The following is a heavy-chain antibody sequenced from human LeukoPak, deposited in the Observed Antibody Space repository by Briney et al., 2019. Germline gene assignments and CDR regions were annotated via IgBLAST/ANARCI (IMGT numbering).Heavy chain of an antibody. D-gene: IGHD4-23*01. V-gene: IGHV4-39*01. CDR1: GGSISTATHY. CDR3: ANHYDGHAFDI. CDR2: IHYSGST. Sequence: PSQSLSLTCTVSGGSISTATHYWGWIRQPPGKGLEWIGSIHYSGSTYYNPSLKSRVTISVDRSKNQFSRKLSYVTAPDTAVYHCANHYDGHAFDIWGQGTMVTVSS. J-gene: IGHJ3*02.